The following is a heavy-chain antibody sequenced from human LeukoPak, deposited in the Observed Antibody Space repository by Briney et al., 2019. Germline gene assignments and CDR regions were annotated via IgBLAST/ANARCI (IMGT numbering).Heavy chain of an antibody. D-gene: IGHD3-16*02. CDR2: IYYSGST. CDR3: ARGPYYYDYVWGSYRFPTGYYYYMDV. V-gene: IGHV4-39*01. CDR1: GGSISSSSYY. J-gene: IGHJ6*03. Sequence: PSETLSLTCTVSGGSISSSSYYWGWIRQPPGKGLEWIGSIYYSGSTYYNPSLKSRVTISVDTSKNQFSLKLSSVTAADTAVYYCARGPYYYDYVWGSYRFPTGYYYYMDVWGKGTTVTVSS.